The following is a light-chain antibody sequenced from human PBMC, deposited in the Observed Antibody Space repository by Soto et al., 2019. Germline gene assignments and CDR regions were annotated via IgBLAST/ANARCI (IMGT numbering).Light chain of an antibody. CDR1: INDIGSYNY. CDR2: DVS. CDR3: SSSAGTSTI. V-gene: IGLV2-14*03. Sequence: QSVLTQPASVSGSPGQSITISCTGTINDIGSYNYVSWYQQHPGRAPQLIIYDVSYRPSGVSDRFSGSKSGNTASLTISGLRAEDEADYYCSSSAGTSTIFGGGTKSPS. J-gene: IGLJ2*01.